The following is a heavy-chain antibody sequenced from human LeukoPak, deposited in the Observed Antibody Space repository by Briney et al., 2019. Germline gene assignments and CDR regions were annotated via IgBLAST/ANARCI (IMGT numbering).Heavy chain of an antibody. CDR1: GFIFSSYG. J-gene: IGHJ4*02. CDR2: IVGSGGTT. CDR3: AKPRGYSGYDGFHF. V-gene: IGHV3-23*01. Sequence: PGGSLRLSCAASGFIFSSYGMSWVRQAPGKGLEWVSGIVGSGGTTYYADSVKSRFTISRDNSKSTLYLQMNSLRAEDTALYYCAKPRGYSGYDGFHFWGQGTLVPVSS. D-gene: IGHD5-12*01.